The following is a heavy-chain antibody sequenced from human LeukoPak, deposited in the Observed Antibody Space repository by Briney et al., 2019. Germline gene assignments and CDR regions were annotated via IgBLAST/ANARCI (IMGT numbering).Heavy chain of an antibody. CDR2: INPNSGGT. D-gene: IGHD3-22*01. J-gene: IGHJ6*03. Sequence: ASVKVSCKASGYTFTGYYMHWVRQAPGQGLEWMGWINPNSGGTNYAQKFQGRVTMTRNTSISTAYMELSSLRSEDTAVYYCARVPSKPNSSGYYRYYYYYMDVWGKGTTVTISS. CDR3: ARVPSKPNSSGYYRYYYYYMDV. CDR1: GYTFTGYY. V-gene: IGHV1-2*02.